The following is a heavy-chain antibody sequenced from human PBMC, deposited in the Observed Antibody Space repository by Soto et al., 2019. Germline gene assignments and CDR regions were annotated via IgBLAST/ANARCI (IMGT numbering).Heavy chain of an antibody. J-gene: IGHJ6*02. Sequence: LSETLSLTCTVSGGSISSSSYYWGWIRQPPGKGLEWIGSIYYSGSTYYNPSLKSRVTISVDTSKNQFSLKLSSVTAADTAVYYCARLATLALYCSSTSCHYYYYGMDVWGQGTTVTVSS. CDR2: IYYSGST. V-gene: IGHV4-39*01. CDR1: GGSISSSSYY. D-gene: IGHD2-2*01. CDR3: ARLATLALYCSSTSCHYYYYGMDV.